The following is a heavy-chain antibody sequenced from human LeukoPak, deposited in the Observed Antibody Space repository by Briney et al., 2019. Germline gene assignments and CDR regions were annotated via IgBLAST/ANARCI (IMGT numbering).Heavy chain of an antibody. CDR1: GDSVSSNSSA. CDR3: ARGIYRSGWHDI. J-gene: IGHJ3*02. D-gene: IGHD6-19*01. Sequence: SQTLSLTCAISGDSVSSNSSAWNWIRQSPSRGLEWLGRTYYRSKSYTDYAVSVKSRIPINPDTSKNQFSLPLNSVTPEDTAVYFCARGIYRSGWHDIWGQGTMVTVSS. CDR2: TYYRSKSYT. V-gene: IGHV6-1*01.